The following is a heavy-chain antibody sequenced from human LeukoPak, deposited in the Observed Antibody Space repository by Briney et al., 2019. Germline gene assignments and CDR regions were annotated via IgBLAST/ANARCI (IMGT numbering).Heavy chain of an antibody. D-gene: IGHD6-13*01. Sequence: GGSLRLSCAASGFTFTKYAIKWVRQAPGKGLEYVSSISTNGGSTYYANSVKGRFTISRDNSKNMVYLQMGSLRAEDTAVYYCARARLYSSSWYGFDYWGQGTLVTVSS. CDR2: ISTNGGST. CDR1: GFTFTKYA. CDR3: ARARLYSSSWYGFDY. J-gene: IGHJ4*02. V-gene: IGHV3-64*01.